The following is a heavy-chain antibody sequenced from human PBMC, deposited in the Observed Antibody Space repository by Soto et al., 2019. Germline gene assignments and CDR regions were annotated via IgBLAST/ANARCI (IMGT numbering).Heavy chain of an antibody. D-gene: IGHD2-2*01. J-gene: IGHJ6*02. CDR1: GFTFSDYY. Sequence: GGSLRLSCAASGFTFSDYYMSWIRQAPGKGLEWVSYISSSGSTIYYADSVKGRFTISRDNAKNSLYLQMNSLRAEDTAVYYCARDEIPAATHYYYYGMDVWGQGTTVTVS. CDR2: ISSSGSTI. CDR3: ARDEIPAATHYYYYGMDV. V-gene: IGHV3-11*01.